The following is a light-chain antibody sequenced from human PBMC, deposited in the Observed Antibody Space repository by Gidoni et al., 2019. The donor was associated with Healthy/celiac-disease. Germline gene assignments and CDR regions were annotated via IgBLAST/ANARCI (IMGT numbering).Light chain of an antibody. CDR1: QSISSY. J-gene: IGKJ4*02. CDR2: AAS. CDR3: QQSYSKLT. V-gene: IGKV1-39*01. Sequence: DIQMTQSPSSLSASVGYRVTITCRASQSISSYLNWYQQKPGKAPKLLIYAASSLQSRVPSMFSGRGAGTEFTLTISRLQHEDFANYYCQQSYSKLTFGGGTKVEIK.